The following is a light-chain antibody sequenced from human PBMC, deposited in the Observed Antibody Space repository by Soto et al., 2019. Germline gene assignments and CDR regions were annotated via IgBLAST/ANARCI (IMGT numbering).Light chain of an antibody. CDR2: GAS. CDR1: QSLTSTY. CDR3: QHYESSPPSYT. Sequence: DIVLTQSPGTLSLSPGERAALSCRASQSLTSTYLAWYQQKPGQAPRLLIYGASSRATGIPDRFSGSGSGTDFTLTISRLEPEDFAVYYCQHYESSPPSYTFGQGTKLEIK. J-gene: IGKJ2*01. V-gene: IGKV3-20*01.